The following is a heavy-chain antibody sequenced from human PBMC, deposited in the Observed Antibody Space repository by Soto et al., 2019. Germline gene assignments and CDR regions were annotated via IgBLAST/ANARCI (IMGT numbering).Heavy chain of an antibody. CDR1: GDSVSSNSAA. V-gene: IGHV6-1*01. D-gene: IGHD6-19*01. CDR2: TYYRSKWYN. CDR3: ARDYTSSIAVDAHYYYYGMDV. J-gene: IGHJ6*02. Sequence: SQTLSLTCAISGDSVSSNSAAWNWIRQSPSRGLEWLGRTYYRSKWYNDYAVSVKSRITINPDTSKNQFSLQLNSVTPEDTAVYYCARDYTSSIAVDAHYYYYGMDVWGQGTTVTVFS.